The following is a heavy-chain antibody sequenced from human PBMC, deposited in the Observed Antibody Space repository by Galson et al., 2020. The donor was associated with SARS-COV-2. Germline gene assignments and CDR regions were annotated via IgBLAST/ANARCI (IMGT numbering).Heavy chain of an antibody. CDR1: TDSISNFL. Sequence: SETLSLTCTVSTDSISNFLWTWIRQPPGKGLEGIGDIQYSGRSNYNPSLKSRVTMSLDTSMKHFSLKLRSVTVADTAVFYCARGAGMMSSGKYFDLWGRGTLVTVSS. CDR3: ARGAGMMSSGKYFDL. J-gene: IGHJ2*01. D-gene: IGHD1-26*01. CDR2: IQYSGRS. V-gene: IGHV4-59*08.